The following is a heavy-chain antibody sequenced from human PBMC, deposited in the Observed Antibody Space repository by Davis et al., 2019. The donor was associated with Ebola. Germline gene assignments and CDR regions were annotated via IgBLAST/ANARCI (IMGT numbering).Heavy chain of an antibody. CDR3: ATGKKLFVGLRYHYYAMDV. V-gene: IGHV3-53*01. CDR1: GFNVSGNY. Sequence: GESLKISCTASGFNVSGNYMSWVRQAPGKGLEWVAVIYRGGSTYYADSVKGRFTISRDNSKDTVQLQMNSLRAEDTAVYFCATGKKLFVGLRYHYYAMDVWGQGTTVIVSS. D-gene: IGHD3-10*02. J-gene: IGHJ6*01. CDR2: IYRGGST.